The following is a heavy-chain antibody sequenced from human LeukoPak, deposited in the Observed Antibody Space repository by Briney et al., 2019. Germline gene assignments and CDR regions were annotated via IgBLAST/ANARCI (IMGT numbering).Heavy chain of an antibody. J-gene: IGHJ4*02. Sequence: PGGSLRLSCAASGFTFSSYSMNWVRQAPGKGLEWVAVIWYDGSNKYYADSVKGRFTISRDNSKNTLYLQMNSLRSEDTALYYCAKDNIRIVVAGTIDYWGQGTLVTVSS. CDR3: AKDNIRIVVAGTIDY. CDR1: GFTFSSYS. D-gene: IGHD6-19*01. CDR2: IWYDGSNK. V-gene: IGHV3-30*02.